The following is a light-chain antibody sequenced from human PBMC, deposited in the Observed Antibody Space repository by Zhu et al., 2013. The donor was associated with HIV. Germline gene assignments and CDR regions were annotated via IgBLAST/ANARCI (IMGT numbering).Light chain of an antibody. Sequence: AIRMTQSPSSFSASPGDRVTITCRASQTIGTYLAWYQQKPGKAPELLIHGASTLQSGVPSRFSGSGSETDFTLTINFLQSEDYASYYCLQYYSFPRTFGQGTKLEIK. V-gene: IGKV1-8*01. CDR1: QTIGTY. J-gene: IGKJ2*01. CDR3: LQYYSFPRT. CDR2: GAS.